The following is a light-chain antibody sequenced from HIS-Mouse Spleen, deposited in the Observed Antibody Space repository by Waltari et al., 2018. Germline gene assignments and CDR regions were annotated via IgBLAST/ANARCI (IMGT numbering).Light chain of an antibody. J-gene: IGKJ2*01. CDR2: GAS. V-gene: IGKV4-1*01. CDR1: QSVLYSSNNKNY. Sequence: TINCKSSQSVLYSSNNKNYLAWYQQKPGQPPKLHIYGASTRESGVPDRFSGSGSGTDFTLTISSLQAEDVAVYYCQQYYSTPYTFGQGTKLEIK. CDR3: QQYYSTPYT.